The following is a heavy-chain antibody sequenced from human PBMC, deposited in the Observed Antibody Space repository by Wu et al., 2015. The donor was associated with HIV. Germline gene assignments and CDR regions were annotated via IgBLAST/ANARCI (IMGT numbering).Heavy chain of an antibody. CDR3: ARGLWHTSGACYIFDY. CDR1: GYAFTSHE. Sequence: GAEVKKPGASVKVSCKTSGYAFTSHEINWVRQAPGQGLEWLGWVNTDTGNTGYAPKFHDTVTMTRNISITTVFLELNSLRFEDTAVYYCARGLWHTSGACYIFDYWGQGTLVTVSS. CDR2: VNTDTGNT. J-gene: IGHJ4*02. V-gene: IGHV1-8*01. D-gene: IGHD6-25*01.